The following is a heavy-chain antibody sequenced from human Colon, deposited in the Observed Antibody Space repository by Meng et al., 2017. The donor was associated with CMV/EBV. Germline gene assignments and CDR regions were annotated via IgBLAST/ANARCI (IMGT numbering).Heavy chain of an antibody. CDR2: ISSSSSYI. D-gene: IGHD5-18*01. Sequence: GESLKISCAASGFTFSSYSMNWVRQAPGKGLEWVSSISSSSSYIYYADSVKGRFTISRDNAKNSLYLQMNSLRDEDTAVYYCARGVTAMVRIFDYWGQGTLVTVSS. J-gene: IGHJ4*02. V-gene: IGHV3-21*01. CDR1: GFTFSSYS. CDR3: ARGVTAMVRIFDY.